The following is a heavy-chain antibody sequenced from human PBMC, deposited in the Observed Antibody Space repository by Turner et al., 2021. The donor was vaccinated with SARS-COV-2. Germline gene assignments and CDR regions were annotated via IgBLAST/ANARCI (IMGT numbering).Heavy chain of an antibody. V-gene: IGHV3-21*01. Sequence: EVQLVESGGGLVTPGGSLRLSCAASGFTFSSYSMNWVRQAPGKGLEWVSSISSSSSYIYYADSVKGRFTISRDNAKNSLYLQMNSLRAEDTAVYYCARSPTAPGYYYDSSGYYTPYYFDYWGQGTLVTVSS. CDR2: ISSSSSYI. J-gene: IGHJ4*02. CDR1: GFTFSSYS. D-gene: IGHD3-22*01. CDR3: ARSPTAPGYYYDSSGYYTPYYFDY.